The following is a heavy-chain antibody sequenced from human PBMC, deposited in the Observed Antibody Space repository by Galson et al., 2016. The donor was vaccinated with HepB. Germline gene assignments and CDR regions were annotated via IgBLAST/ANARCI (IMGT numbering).Heavy chain of an antibody. J-gene: IGHJ6*02. D-gene: IGHD6-13*01. V-gene: IGHV1-18*01. CDR3: AIDRVDSSWFYYYGMDA. CDR2: ISAFNGNT. CDR1: GYTFPSYG. Sequence: SCKASGYTFPSYGFSWVRQAPGQGLEWMGWISAFNGNTKYAQKLQGRVTVTTDRSTSTAYMALRSLGSDDTAIYYCAIDRVDSSWFYYYGMDAWGQGTTVTVSS.